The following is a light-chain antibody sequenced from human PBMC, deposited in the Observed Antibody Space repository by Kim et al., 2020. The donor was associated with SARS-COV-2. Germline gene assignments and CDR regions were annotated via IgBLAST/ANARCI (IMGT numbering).Light chain of an antibody. Sequence: ALGQTARITCQGDSLRRYYASWYQQKPGQAPVLVIYGKNNRPSGIPDRFAGSSSGNTASLTITGAQAEDEADYYCNSRDSSGNHVVFGGGTKLTVL. CDR1: SLRRYY. CDR2: GKN. V-gene: IGLV3-19*01. CDR3: NSRDSSGNHVV. J-gene: IGLJ2*01.